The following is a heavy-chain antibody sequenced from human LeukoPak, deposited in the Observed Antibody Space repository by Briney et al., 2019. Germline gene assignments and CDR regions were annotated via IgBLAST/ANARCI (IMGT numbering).Heavy chain of an antibody. CDR2: IIPILGIA. Sequence: SVRVSCKASGGTFSSYTISWVRQAPGQGLEWMGRIIPILGIANYAQKFQGRVTITADKSTSTAYMELSSLRSEDTAVYYCASSSDCSSTSCYRNWGQGTLVTVSS. D-gene: IGHD2-2*02. CDR1: GGTFSSYT. J-gene: IGHJ4*02. V-gene: IGHV1-69*02. CDR3: ASSSDCSSTSCYRN.